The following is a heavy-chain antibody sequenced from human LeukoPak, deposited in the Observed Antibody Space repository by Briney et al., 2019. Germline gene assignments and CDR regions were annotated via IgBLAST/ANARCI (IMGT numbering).Heavy chain of an antibody. CDR1: GGSISSYY. Sequence: SETLSLTCTVSGGSISSYYWSWIRQPPGKGLEWIGYIYYSGSTNYNPSLKSRVTISVDTSKNQFSLKLSSMTAADTAVYYCAREDGSVAFDIWGQGTMVTVSS. CDR3: AREDGSVAFDI. D-gene: IGHD3-10*01. CDR2: IYYSGST. J-gene: IGHJ3*02. V-gene: IGHV4-59*01.